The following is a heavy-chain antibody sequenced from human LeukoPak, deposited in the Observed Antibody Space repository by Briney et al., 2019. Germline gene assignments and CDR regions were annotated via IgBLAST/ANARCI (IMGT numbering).Heavy chain of an antibody. CDR3: ERGYSSSWLTFDY. J-gene: IGHJ4*02. CDR2: INHSGST. V-gene: IGHV4-34*01. CDR1: GGSFSGYD. Sequence: SETLSLTCAVYGGSFSGYDWSWIRQPPGKGLEWIGEINHSGSTNYNPSLKSLVTVSVDTSKTQFSLKLSSVTAADTAVYYCERGYSSSWLTFDYWGQGTLVTVSS. D-gene: IGHD6-13*01.